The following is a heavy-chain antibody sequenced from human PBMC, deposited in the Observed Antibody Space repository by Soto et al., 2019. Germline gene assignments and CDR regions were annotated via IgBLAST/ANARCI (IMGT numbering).Heavy chain of an antibody. J-gene: IGHJ4*02. CDR1: GFTFSNYA. V-gene: IGHV3-23*01. Sequence: LRLSCVASGFTFSNYAMSWVRQAPGKGLEWVSAITGSGAHTYYADSVKGRVTISRDNSKNTLYVQMNSLRAEDAAVYYCAKTGPYTSGYVRYYFDYWGQGTLVTVSS. D-gene: IGHD5-12*01. CDR2: ITGSGAHT. CDR3: AKTGPYTSGYVRYYFDY.